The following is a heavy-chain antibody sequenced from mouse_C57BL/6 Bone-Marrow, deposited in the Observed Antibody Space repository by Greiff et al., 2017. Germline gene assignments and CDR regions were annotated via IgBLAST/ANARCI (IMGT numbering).Heavy chain of an antibody. CDR2: INPNNGVT. Sequence: EVQLQQSGPELVKPGASVKISCKASGYTFTDYYMNWVKQSHGKSLEWIGDINPNNGVTSYNQKFKGKATLTVDKSSSTAYMELRSLTSEDSAVYYCARGDSWFAYWGQGTLVTVSA. CDR1: GYTFTDYY. V-gene: IGHV1-26*01. CDR3: ARGDSWFAY. J-gene: IGHJ3*01.